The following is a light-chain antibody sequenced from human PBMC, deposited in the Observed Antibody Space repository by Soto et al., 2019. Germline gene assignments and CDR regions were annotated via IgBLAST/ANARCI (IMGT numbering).Light chain of an antibody. V-gene: IGKV3-11*01. J-gene: IGKJ4*01. CDR3: QQRSNWPST. CDR1: QSVSSY. Sequence: EIVLTQSPVTLSLSPGERATLSCRASQSVSSYLAWYQQKPGQAPRLLIYDASNRATGIPARFSGSGSGPDFTLTISSLEPEDFAVYYCQQRSNWPSTFGGGTKVEIK. CDR2: DAS.